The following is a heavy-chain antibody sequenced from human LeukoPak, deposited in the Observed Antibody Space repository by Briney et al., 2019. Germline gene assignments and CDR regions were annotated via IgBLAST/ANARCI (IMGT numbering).Heavy chain of an antibody. CDR2: ISGSGNTV. CDR3: ARDKRYYDSSGYYLAFDY. CDR1: GFNFDTYA. V-gene: IGHV3-48*03. D-gene: IGHD3-22*01. J-gene: IGHJ4*02. Sequence: PGGSLRLSCAASGFNFDTYAMSWVRQAPGKGLGWVSVISGSGNTVYYADSVKGRFTISRDNAKNSLYLQMNSLRAEDTAVYYCARDKRYYDSSGYYLAFDYWGQGTLVTVSS.